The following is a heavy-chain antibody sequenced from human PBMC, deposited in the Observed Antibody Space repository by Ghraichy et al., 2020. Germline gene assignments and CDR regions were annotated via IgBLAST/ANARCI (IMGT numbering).Heavy chain of an antibody. CDR2: ISAYNGDT. CDR1: GYTFPTYG. V-gene: IGHV1-18*01. Sequence: ASVKVSCKTSGYTFPTYGISWVRQAPGQGLEGMGWISAYNGDTNYDQKLQDRVTMTTDTSTSTAYMELRSLRSDDTAVYYCARVRYHDSSGSAYYGMGVWGQGTTVTVSS. J-gene: IGHJ6*02. CDR3: ARVRYHDSSGSAYYGMGV. D-gene: IGHD3-22*01.